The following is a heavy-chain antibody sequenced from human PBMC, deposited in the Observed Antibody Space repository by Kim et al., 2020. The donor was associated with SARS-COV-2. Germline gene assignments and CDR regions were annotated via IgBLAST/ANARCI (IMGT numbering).Heavy chain of an antibody. CDR1: GFTFSKCG. V-gene: IGHV3-7*03. Sequence: GGSLRLSCAASGFTFSKCGMNWVRQPPGQGLEWVADITRDGSEINYVDSVKGRFTISRDNAKNSLYLQMNSLRAEDTAVYYCATGRYFTLFDFGGQGTLVTVSS. CDR3: ATGRYFTLFDF. CDR2: ITRDGSEI. D-gene: IGHD5-18*01. J-gene: IGHJ4*02.